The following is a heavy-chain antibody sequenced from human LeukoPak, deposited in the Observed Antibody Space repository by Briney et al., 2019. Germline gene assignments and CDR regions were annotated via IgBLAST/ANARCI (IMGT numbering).Heavy chain of an antibody. CDR3: ARDDPEWVIVGATNSGMDV. CDR1: GFTFSSYS. J-gene: IGHJ6*02. D-gene: IGHD1-26*01. V-gene: IGHV3-21*01. CDR2: ISSSSSYI. Sequence: GGSLRLSCAASGFTFSSYSMNWVRQAPGKGLEWVSSISSSSSYIYYADSVKGRFTISRDNAKNSLYLQMNSLRAEDTAVYYCARDDPEWVIVGATNSGMDVWGQGTTVTVSS.